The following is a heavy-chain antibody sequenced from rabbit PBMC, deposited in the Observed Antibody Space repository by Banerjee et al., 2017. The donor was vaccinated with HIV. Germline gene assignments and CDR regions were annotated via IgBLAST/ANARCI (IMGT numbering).Heavy chain of an antibody. D-gene: IGHD1-1*01. Sequence: QEQLEESGGDLVKPEGSLTLTCTASGFSFSNKCVMCWVRQAPGKGLEWIGCINTSSGNTVYASWAKGRFTISKTSSTTVTLQMTSLTVADTATYLCARDDRSSNYYDLWGPGTLVTVS. CDR1: GFSFSNKCV. CDR2: INTSSGNT. V-gene: IGHV1S45*01. J-gene: IGHJ6*01. CDR3: ARDDRSSNYYDL.